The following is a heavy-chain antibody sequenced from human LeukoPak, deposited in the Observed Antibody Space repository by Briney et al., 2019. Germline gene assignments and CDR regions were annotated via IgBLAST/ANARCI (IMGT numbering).Heavy chain of an antibody. CDR3: ARHPSYTSGWPLDY. CDR2: IYPDDSDT. CDR1: GYSVTNNW. Sequence: GESLKISCKGSGYSVTNNWIGWVRQMPGRGLEWMGIIYPDDSDTRYSPSFQGQVTISADKSINTAYLQWSSLKASDTAMYYCARHPSYTSGWPLDYWGQGTLVTVS. D-gene: IGHD6-19*01. J-gene: IGHJ4*02. V-gene: IGHV5-51*01.